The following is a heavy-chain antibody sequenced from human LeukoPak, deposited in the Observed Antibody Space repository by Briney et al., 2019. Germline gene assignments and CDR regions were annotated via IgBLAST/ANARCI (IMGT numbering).Heavy chain of an antibody. V-gene: IGHV1-69*01. CDR1: GGTFSSYA. Sequence: GASVKVSCKASGGTFSSYAISWVRQAPGQGLEWMGGIIPIFGTANYAQKFQGRVTITADESTSTAYMELSSLRSEDTAVYYCARVATMIVVVIEYYFDYWGQRTLVTVSS. D-gene: IGHD3-22*01. CDR2: IIPIFGTA. CDR3: ARVATMIVVVIEYYFDY. J-gene: IGHJ4*02.